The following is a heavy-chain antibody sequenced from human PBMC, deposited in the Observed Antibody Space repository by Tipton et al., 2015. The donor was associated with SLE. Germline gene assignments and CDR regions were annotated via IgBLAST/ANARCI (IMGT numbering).Heavy chain of an antibody. V-gene: IGHV4-39*06. CDR2: IYSSGNT. CDR1: GGSIGSSSYY. Sequence: TLSLTCTVSGGSIGSSSYYWDWVRQPPGKGLEWIGTIYSSGNTYYHPSLKSRVTISVDTSKNHFPLKLSSVTAADTAVYYCARHVNWGLDYWGQGTLVTVSS. J-gene: IGHJ4*02. D-gene: IGHD7-27*01. CDR3: ARHVNWGLDY.